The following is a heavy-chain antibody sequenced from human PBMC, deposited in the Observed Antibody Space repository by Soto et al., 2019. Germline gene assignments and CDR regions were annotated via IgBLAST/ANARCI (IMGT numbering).Heavy chain of an antibody. CDR1: GDSITSCVHY. Sequence: SETLALTCTVSGDSITSCVHYWSWIRQLPGKGLEWIGYIFYSGPTYYNPSLKSRVAISVDTSKNQFSLKLSSVTAADTAVYYCARRWGRVFDYWGQGTLVTVSS. CDR2: IFYSGPT. CDR3: ARRWGRVFDY. V-gene: IGHV4-31*03. J-gene: IGHJ4*02. D-gene: IGHD1-26*01.